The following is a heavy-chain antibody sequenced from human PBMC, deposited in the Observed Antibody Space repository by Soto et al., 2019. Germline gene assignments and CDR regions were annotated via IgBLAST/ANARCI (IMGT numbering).Heavy chain of an antibody. CDR1: GFTFSDYY. CDR3: ARARDSSSSSGYYFDY. Sequence: GGSLRLSCAASGFTFSDYYMSWIRQAPGKGLEWVSYISSSGSTLYYADSVKGRFTISRDNAKNSLYLQMNSLRAEDTAVYYCARARDSSSSSGYYFDYWGQGTLVTVSS. D-gene: IGHD6-6*01. CDR2: ISSSGSTL. V-gene: IGHV3-11*01. J-gene: IGHJ4*02.